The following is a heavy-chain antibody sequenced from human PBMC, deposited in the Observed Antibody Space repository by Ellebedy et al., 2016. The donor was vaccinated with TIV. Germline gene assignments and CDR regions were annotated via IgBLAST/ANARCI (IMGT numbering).Heavy chain of an antibody. CDR2: MKSIRGGGTI. CDR3: ARTFFH. J-gene: IGHJ4*02. D-gene: IGHD1-14*01. V-gene: IGHV3-15*01. Sequence: GESLKISCAASGFTFSTFEMSWVRQAPGKGLEWVGRMKSIRGGGTIHYAAPVEGRFTISRDDSKNTLYLQMNSLKTEDTAVYYCARTFFHWGQGTLVTVSS. CDR1: GFTFSTFE.